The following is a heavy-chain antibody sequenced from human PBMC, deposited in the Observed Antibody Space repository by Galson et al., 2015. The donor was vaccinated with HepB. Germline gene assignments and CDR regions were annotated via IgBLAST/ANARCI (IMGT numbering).Heavy chain of an antibody. D-gene: IGHD6-13*01. J-gene: IGHJ4*02. V-gene: IGHV4-61*01. CDR1: RGSVSSGSYY. CDR3: ARDGRWEQLAFDY. CDR2: IYYGEST. Sequence: ETLSLTCTVSRGSVSSGSYYWSWIRQPPGEGLEWIGYIYYGESTNYNPSLKGRVTISVDTSTNQFSLRLGSVTAADTAVYYCARDGRWEQLAFDYWGQGILVTVSS.